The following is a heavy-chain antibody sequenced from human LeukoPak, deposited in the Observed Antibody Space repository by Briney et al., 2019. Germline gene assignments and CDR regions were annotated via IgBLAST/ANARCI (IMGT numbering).Heavy chain of an antibody. Sequence: ASVKVSCKASGHTSTTYAIHWVRQAPGQGLEWMGWINAGNGNTKYSQKFQGRVTITRDTSASTAYMGLSSLRSEDTAVYYCARDSPNYYYGMDVWGQGTTVTVSS. CDR3: ARDSPNYYYGMDV. CDR2: INAGNGNT. V-gene: IGHV1-3*01. J-gene: IGHJ6*02. CDR1: GHTSTTYA.